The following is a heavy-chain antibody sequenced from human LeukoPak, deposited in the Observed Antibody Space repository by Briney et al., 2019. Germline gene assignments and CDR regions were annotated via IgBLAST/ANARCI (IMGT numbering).Heavy chain of an antibody. V-gene: IGHV1-2*02. J-gene: IGHJ2*01. CDR2: INPNSGGT. CDR1: GYTFTGYY. CDR3: ATSTSGGDYGNLAWYFDL. D-gene: IGHD4-17*01. Sequence: ASVKVSCKASGYTFTGYYMHWVRQAPGQGLEWMGWINPNSGGTIYAQKFQGRVTMTEDTSTDTAYMELSSLRSEDTAVYYCATSTSGGDYGNLAWYFDLWGRGTLVTVSS.